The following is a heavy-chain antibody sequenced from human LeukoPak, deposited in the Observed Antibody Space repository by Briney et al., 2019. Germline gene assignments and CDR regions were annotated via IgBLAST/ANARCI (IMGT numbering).Heavy chain of an antibody. CDR3: AAGKQLMYHQAGYAFDI. D-gene: IGHD5-18*01. Sequence: GASVRVSCKASGFTFTSSAMQWVRQARGQRLEWIGWIVVGSGNTNYAQKFQERVTITRDMSTSTAYMELSSLRSEDTAVYYCAAGKQLMYHQAGYAFDIWGQGTKVNVSS. CDR1: GFTFTSSA. CDR2: IVVGSGNT. V-gene: IGHV1-58*02. J-gene: IGHJ3*02.